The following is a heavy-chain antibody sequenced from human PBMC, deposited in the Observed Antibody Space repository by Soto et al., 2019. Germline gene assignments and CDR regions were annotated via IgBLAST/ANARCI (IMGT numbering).Heavy chain of an antibody. CDR1: GYTFTSYD. D-gene: IGHD4-17*01. CDR2: MNPNSGNT. J-gene: IGHJ6*02. Sequence: ASVKVSCKASGYTFTSYDINWVRQATGQGLEWMGWMNPNSGNTGYAQKFQGRVTMTRNTSISTAYMELSSLRSEDTAVYYCARATAPHDYPWYSYGMDVWGQGTTVTVSS. CDR3: ARATAPHDYPWYSYGMDV. V-gene: IGHV1-8*01.